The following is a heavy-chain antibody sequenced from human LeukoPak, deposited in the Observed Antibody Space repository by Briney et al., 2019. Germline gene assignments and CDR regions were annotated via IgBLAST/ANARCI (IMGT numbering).Heavy chain of an antibody. CDR2: IRYDGSNK. Sequence: GGSLRLSCAASGFTFSSYGMHWVRQAPGKGLEWVAFIRYDGSNKYYADSVKGRFTISRDNSKNTLYLQMNSLRAEDTAVYYCAKDRGCSSGWYGDSRYGMDVWGQGTTVTVSS. CDR3: AKDRGCSSGWYGDSRYGMDV. V-gene: IGHV3-30*02. J-gene: IGHJ6*02. CDR1: GFTFSSYG. D-gene: IGHD6-19*01.